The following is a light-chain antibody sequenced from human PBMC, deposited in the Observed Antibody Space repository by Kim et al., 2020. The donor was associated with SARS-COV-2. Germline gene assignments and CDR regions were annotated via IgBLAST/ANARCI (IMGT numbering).Light chain of an antibody. V-gene: IGLV2-11*01. CDR3: SSYAGSSVV. CDR1: SSDVGGHNY. J-gene: IGLJ2*01. Sequence: PGQSVTISCTGTSSDVGGHNYVSWYQQHPGKAPKLMIYDVSKRPSGVPDRFSGSKSGNTASLTVSGLQADDETDYYCSSYAGSSVVFGGGTQLTVL. CDR2: DVS.